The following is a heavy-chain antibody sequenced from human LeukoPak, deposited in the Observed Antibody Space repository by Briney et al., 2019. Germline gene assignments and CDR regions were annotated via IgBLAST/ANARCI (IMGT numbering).Heavy chain of an antibody. D-gene: IGHD2-15*01. CDR3: ARDVGAYCSGGSCAPPN. CDR2: INWNGGST. Sequence: GGSLRLSCAASGFTFDDYGMSWVRQAPGKGLEWVSGINWNGGSTGYADSVKGRFTISRDNAKNSLYLQMNSLRAEDTALYYCARDVGAYCSGGSCAPPNWGQGTLVTVSS. J-gene: IGHJ4*02. CDR1: GFTFDDYG. V-gene: IGHV3-20*04.